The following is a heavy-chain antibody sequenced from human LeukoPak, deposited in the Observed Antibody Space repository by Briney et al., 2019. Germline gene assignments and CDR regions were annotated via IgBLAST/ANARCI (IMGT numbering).Heavy chain of an antibody. J-gene: IGHJ6*03. D-gene: IGHD2-8*01. CDR3: ARDGDVLYDYYYMDV. CDR2: IWYDGSNK. CDR1: GFTFSSYG. V-gene: IGHV3-33*01. Sequence: GGSLRLSCAASGFTFSSYGMHWVRQAPGKGLEWVAVIWYDGSNKYYADSVKGRFTISRDNSKNTLYLQMNSLRAEDTAVYYCARDGDVLYDYYYMDVWGKGDHGHRLL.